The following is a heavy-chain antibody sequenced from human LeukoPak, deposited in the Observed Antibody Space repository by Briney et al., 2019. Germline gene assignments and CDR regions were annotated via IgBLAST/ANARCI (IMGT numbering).Heavy chain of an antibody. V-gene: IGHV3-74*01. CDR2: INSDGSST. Sequence: GGSLRLSCAASGFTFSTYWMHWVRQAPGEGLVWVSRINSDGSSTSYADSVKGRFTISRDNAKSTLYLQMNSLRAEDTAVYYCARALFLGDWFDPWGQGTLVTVSS. CDR1: GFTFSTYW. J-gene: IGHJ5*02. CDR3: ARALFLGDWFDP. D-gene: IGHD3-16*01.